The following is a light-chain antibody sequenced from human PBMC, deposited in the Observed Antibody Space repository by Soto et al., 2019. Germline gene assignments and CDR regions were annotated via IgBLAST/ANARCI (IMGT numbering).Light chain of an antibody. Sequence: EIVMTQSPATLSVSPGETATLSCRASQSITSNLAWYQQKPGQAPRLLIYGASTRATGIPARFSGGGSGTQFTLTISSLQSEDFAVYYCQQYSDWPFTFGPGTKVVF. CDR3: QQYSDWPFT. CDR2: GAS. J-gene: IGKJ3*01. V-gene: IGKV3-15*01. CDR1: QSITSN.